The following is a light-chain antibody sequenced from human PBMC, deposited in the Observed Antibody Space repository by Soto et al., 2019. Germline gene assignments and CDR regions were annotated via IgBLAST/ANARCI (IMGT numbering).Light chain of an antibody. CDR2: WAS. Sequence: DIVMTQSPDSRAGSLGEMATIDSKSSQSVLYSSNNKNYLAWYQQKPGQPPKLLIYWASTRESGVPDRFSGSGSGTDFTLTISSLQAEDVAVYYCQQYYSTPLTFGGGTKVDIK. V-gene: IGKV4-1*01. J-gene: IGKJ4*01. CDR3: QQYYSTPLT. CDR1: QSVLYSSNNKNY.